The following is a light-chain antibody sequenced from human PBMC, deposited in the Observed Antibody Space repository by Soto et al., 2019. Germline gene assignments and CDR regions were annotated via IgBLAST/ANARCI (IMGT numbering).Light chain of an antibody. CDR2: DAS. J-gene: IGKJ1*01. CDR1: QSISSW. CDR3: QQCNSYSRT. V-gene: IGKV1-5*01. Sequence: IQMTQSPATLSASVGDRVTITCRASQSISSWLVWYQQKPGKAPNLLIYDASSLESGVPSRFSGSGSGTEFTLTISSLQPDDFATYYCQQCNSYSRTFGQGTKVDIK.